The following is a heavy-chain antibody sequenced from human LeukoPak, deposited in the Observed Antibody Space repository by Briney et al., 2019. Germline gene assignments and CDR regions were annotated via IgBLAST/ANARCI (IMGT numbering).Heavy chain of an antibody. V-gene: IGHV3-30*18. J-gene: IGHJ4*02. CDR1: GFTFSSYG. CDR3: AKDLGYCSGSSCSYFDY. Sequence: GRSLRLSCAASGFTFSSYGMRWVRQAPGKGLEWVAVISYDGSNKYYADSVKGRFTISRDNSKNTLYLQMNSLRAEDTAVYYCAKDLGYCSGSSCSYFDYWGQGTLVTVSS. D-gene: IGHD2-15*01. CDR2: ISYDGSNK.